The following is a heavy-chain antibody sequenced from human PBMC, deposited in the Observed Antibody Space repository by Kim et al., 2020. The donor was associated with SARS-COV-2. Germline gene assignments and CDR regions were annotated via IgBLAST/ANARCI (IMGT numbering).Heavy chain of an antibody. CDR1: GFTFSSYG. V-gene: IGHV3-30*18. Sequence: GGSLRLSCAASGFTFSSYGMHWVRQAPGKGLEWVAVISYDGSNKYYADSVKGRFTISRDNSKNTLYLQMNSLRAEDTAVYYCAKGSGYSSSWYYSHLVGYYYYGMDVWGQGTTVTVSS. D-gene: IGHD6-13*01. CDR3: AKGSGYSSSWYYSHLVGYYYYGMDV. J-gene: IGHJ6*02. CDR2: ISYDGSNK.